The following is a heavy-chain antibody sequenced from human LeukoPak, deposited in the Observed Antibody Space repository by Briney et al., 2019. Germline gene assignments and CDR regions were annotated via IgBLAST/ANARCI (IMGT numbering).Heavy chain of an antibody. J-gene: IGHJ6*03. Sequence: PSETLSLTCTVSGGSISSHYWSWIRQPPGKGLEWIGYLYYSGSTNYDPSLKSRVTISGDTSKNQFSLKLSSVTAADTAVYYCARSERRAQKDTYYNHYYYVDVWGKGTTVSVSS. CDR3: ARSERRAQKDTYYNHYYYVDV. V-gene: IGHV4-59*11. D-gene: IGHD6-25*01. CDR2: LYYSGST. CDR1: GGSISSHY.